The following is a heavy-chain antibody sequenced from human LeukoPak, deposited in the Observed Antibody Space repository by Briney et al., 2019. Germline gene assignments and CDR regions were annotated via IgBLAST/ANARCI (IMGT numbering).Heavy chain of an antibody. D-gene: IGHD3-10*01. CDR2: IYYSGST. V-gene: IGHV4-59*01. CDR1: GGSISSYY. Sequence: SETLSLTCTVSGGSISSYYWSWIRQPPGKGLEWIGYIYYSGSTNYDPSLKSRVTISVDTSKNQFSLKLSSVTAADTAVYYCARVNPVRGVSWSNLDYWGQGTLVTVSS. CDR3: ARVNPVRGVSWSNLDY. J-gene: IGHJ4*02.